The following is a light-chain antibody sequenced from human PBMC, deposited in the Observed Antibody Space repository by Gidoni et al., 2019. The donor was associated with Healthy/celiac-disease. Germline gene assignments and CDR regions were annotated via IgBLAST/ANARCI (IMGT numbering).Light chain of an antibody. CDR1: QSVSSY. CDR2: DAS. Sequence: EIVLTQSPATLSLSPGERATLSCRASQSVSSYLAWYQQKPGQAPRLLIYDASNRATGIPARFSGSWSWTDFTLTISSLETEDFAVYYCQQRSNWPGTFGQGTKVEIK. CDR3: QQRSNWPGT. V-gene: IGKV3-11*01. J-gene: IGKJ1*01.